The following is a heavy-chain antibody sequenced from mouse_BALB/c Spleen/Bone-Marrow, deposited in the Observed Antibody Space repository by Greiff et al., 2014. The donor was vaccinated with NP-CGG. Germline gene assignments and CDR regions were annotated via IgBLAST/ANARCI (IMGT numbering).Heavy chain of an antibody. Sequence: QVQLKESGSVLVRPGASVKLSCRASGYTFTSSWMHWAKQRPGQGLEWIGEIHPNTDNTNYDEKFKGKATLTVDTSSSTAYVDLSSLTSEDSAVYYCARHRRYAYYFDYWGQGTTLTVSS. CDR2: IHPNTDNT. CDR3: ARHRRYAYYFDY. J-gene: IGHJ2*01. V-gene: IGHV1S130*01. CDR1: GYTFTSSW. D-gene: IGHD2-14*01.